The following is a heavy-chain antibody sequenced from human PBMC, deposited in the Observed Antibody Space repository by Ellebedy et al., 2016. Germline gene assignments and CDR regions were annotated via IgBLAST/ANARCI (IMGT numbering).Heavy chain of an antibody. CDR3: RQGHYFDQ. CDR2: ISGAGYTT. V-gene: IGHV3-23*01. CDR1: ELNLGNYF. Sequence: GESLKISXTASELNLGNYFMSWVRQAPGKGLEWVATISGAGYTTFFADSVKGRFTISRDNSKNTLYLQMNNLRVDDTALYYCRQGHYFDQWGQGALVTVSS. J-gene: IGHJ4*02.